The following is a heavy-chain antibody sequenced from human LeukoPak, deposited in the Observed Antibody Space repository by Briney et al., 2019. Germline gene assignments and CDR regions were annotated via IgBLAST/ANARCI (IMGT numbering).Heavy chain of an antibody. J-gene: IGHJ6*02. CDR3: ARLRYYAMDI. CDR1: GFTFSTYD. V-gene: IGHV3-48*01. Sequence: GGSLRLSCAASGFTFSTYDMNWVRQAPGKGLEWVSYISSSSRTISYADSVKGRFTISRDNAKNSLYLQMNSLRAEDTAVYYCARLRYYAMDIWGQGTTVTASS. CDR2: ISSSSRTI.